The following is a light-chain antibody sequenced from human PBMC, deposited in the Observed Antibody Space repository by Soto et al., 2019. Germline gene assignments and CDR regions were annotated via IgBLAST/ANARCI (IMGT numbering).Light chain of an antibody. Sequence: QSALTQPASGYGSPGQSITISCTGTSSDVGGYNYVSWYQQHPGKAPKLMIYDVSNRPSGVSNRFSGSKSGNTASLTISGLQAEDEADYYCSSYTGSRPYVFGTGTKVTVL. J-gene: IGLJ1*01. CDR3: SSYTGSRPYV. CDR2: DVS. V-gene: IGLV2-14*01. CDR1: SSDVGGYNY.